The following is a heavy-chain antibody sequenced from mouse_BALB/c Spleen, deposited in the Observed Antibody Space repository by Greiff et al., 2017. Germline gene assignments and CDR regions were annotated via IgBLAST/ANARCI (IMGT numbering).Heavy chain of an antibody. Sequence: EVKLQQSGAELVRPGALVKLSCKASGFNIKDYYMHWVKQRPEQGLEWIGWIDPENGNTIYDPKFQGKASITADTSSNTAYLQLSSLTSEDTAVYYCARGLRRYYAMDYWGQGTSVTVSS. V-gene: IGHV14-1*02. CDR1: GFNIKDYY. J-gene: IGHJ4*01. D-gene: IGHD2-4*01. CDR2: IDPENGNT. CDR3: ARGLRRYYAMDY.